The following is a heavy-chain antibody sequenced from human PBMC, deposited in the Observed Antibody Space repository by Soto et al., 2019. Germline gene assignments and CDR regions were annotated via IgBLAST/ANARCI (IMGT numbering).Heavy chain of an antibody. CDR1: GFTFSSYG. V-gene: IGHV3-33*01. CDR2: IWYDGSNK. Sequence: GGSLRLSCAASGFTFSSYGMHWVRQAPGKGLEWVAVIWYDGSNKYYADSVKGRFTISRDNSKNTLYLQMNSLRAEDTAVYYCARDGGTPYYYYGMDVWGQGTTVTVSS. D-gene: IGHD1-1*01. CDR3: ARDGGTPYYYYGMDV. J-gene: IGHJ6*02.